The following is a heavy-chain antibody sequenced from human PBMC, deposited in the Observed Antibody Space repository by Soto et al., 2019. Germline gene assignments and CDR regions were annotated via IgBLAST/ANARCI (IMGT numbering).Heavy chain of an antibody. V-gene: IGHV4-34*01. CDR2: INHSGST. CDR1: GGSFSGYY. D-gene: IGHD2-21*02. Sequence: PSETLSLTCAVCGGSFSGYYWSWIRQPPGKGLEWIGEINHSGSTNYNPSLKSRVTISVDTSKNQFSLKLSSVTAADTAVYYCARGLIVVVTAPYDYWGQGTLVTVSS. CDR3: ARGLIVVVTAPYDY. J-gene: IGHJ4*02.